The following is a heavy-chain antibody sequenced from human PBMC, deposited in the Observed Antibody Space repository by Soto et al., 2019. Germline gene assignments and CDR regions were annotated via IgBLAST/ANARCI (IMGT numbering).Heavy chain of an antibody. CDR1: GYTFTSYD. D-gene: IGHD4-4*01. CDR2: MNPNSGNT. CDR3: AGGLQPARYYYYYMDV. V-gene: IGHV1-8*01. J-gene: IGHJ6*03. Sequence: GASVKVSCKASGYTFTSYDINWVRQATGQGLEWMGWMNPNSGNTGYAQKFQGRVTMTRNTSISTAYMELSSLRSEDTAVYYCAGGLQPARYYYYYMDVWGKGTTVTVSS.